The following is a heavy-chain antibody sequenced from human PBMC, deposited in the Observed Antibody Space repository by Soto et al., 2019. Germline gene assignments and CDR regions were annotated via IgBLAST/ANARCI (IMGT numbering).Heavy chain of an antibody. J-gene: IGHJ4*01. CDR3: AXGGAYCGGGRSPHYLDY. V-gene: IGHV4-61*01. D-gene: IGHD2-21*01. CDR1: GGSVSSGSYY. CDR2: IYYNGRT. Sequence: SETLSLTCTVSGGSVSSGSYYWSWIRQPPGKGLEWIGYIYYNGRTNYNPSLKSRVTLSADTSKNQFSLKLNSVTAADTAVYSCAXGGAYCGGGRSPHYLDYWGHGTLVTVSS.